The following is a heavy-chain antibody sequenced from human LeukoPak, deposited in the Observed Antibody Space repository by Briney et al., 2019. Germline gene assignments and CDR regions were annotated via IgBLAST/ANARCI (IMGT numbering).Heavy chain of an antibody. CDR3: ARHRAAAGWFDP. D-gene: IGHD6-13*01. CDR1: GGSISSGGYY. J-gene: IGHJ5*02. CDR2: IYYSGST. Sequence: SETLSLTCTVSGGSISSGGYYWSWIRQHPGKGLEWIGYIYYSGSTYYNPSLKSRVTISVDTSKNQFSLKLSSVTAADTAVYYCARHRAAAGWFDPWGQGTLVTVSS. V-gene: IGHV4-31*03.